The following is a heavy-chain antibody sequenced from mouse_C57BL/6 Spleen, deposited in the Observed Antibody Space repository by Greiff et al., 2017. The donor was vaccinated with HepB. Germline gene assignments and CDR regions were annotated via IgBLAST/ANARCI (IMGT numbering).Heavy chain of an antibody. CDR1: GYTFTSYG. Sequence: QVHVKQSGAELARPGASVKLSCKASGYTFTSYGISWVKQRTGQGLEWIGEIYPRSGNTYYNEKFKGKATLTADKSSSTAYMELRSLTSEDSAVYFCARVDGNLYAMDYWGQGTSVTVSS. J-gene: IGHJ4*01. CDR2: IYPRSGNT. D-gene: IGHD2-1*01. CDR3: ARVDGNLYAMDY. V-gene: IGHV1-81*01.